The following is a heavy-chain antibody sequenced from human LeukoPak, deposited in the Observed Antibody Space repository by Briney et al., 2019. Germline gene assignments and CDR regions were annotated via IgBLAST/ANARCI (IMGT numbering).Heavy chain of an antibody. Sequence: SETLSLTCTVSGGSISDYYWSWIRQPPGKGLEWIGYFSDSGRTSYTPSLKSRVTISVDTSKNQFSLKLSSVTAADTAVYYCARHADYYDSSGYPFDYWGQGTLVTVSS. J-gene: IGHJ4*02. CDR1: GGSISDYY. CDR2: FSDSGRT. CDR3: ARHADYYDSSGYPFDY. V-gene: IGHV4-59*08. D-gene: IGHD3-22*01.